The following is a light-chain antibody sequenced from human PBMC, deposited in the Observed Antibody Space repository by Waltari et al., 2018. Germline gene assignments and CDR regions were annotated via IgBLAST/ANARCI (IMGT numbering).Light chain of an antibody. J-gene: IGKJ1*01. CDR2: LGS. CDR1: QSLLHTNGYNY. V-gene: IGKV2-28*01. CDR3: MQPAQTPQT. Sequence: DIVMTQSPLSLPVTPGEPASISCRSSQSLLHTNGYNYLDWYLQKPGQSPQLLIYLGSNRASGVPDRFSGSGSGTDCTLEISRVEAEDVGIYYCMQPAQTPQTFGQGTKVEIK.